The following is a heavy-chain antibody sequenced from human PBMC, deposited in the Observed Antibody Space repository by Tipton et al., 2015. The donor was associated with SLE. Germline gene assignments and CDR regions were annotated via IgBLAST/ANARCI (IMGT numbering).Heavy chain of an antibody. J-gene: IGHJ4*02. CDR1: RFPFSTYG. CDR3: AKGALLLWFGEPSPGNY. CDR2: ISGSGGST. D-gene: IGHD3-10*01. Sequence: SLRLSCAASRFPFSTYGMSWVRQAPGKGLEWVSAISGSGGSTYYADSVKGRFTISRDNSKNTLYLQMNSLRAEDTAVYYCAKGALLLWFGEPSPGNYWGQGTLVTVSS. V-gene: IGHV3-23*01.